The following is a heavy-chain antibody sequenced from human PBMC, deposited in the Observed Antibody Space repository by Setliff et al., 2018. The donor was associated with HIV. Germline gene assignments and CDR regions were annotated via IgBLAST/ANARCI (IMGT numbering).Heavy chain of an antibody. CDR1: GGSISSGGFY. CDR2: MYYTGST. Sequence: PSAPLSLTCTVSGGSISSGGFYWSWIRQRPGKGLEWIGYMYYTGSTNYNPPLKSRVTISVDTSKKQFSLKLSSVTAADTAVYYCARDVRFDPWGQGTLVTVSS. V-gene: IGHV4-61*08. CDR3: ARDVRFDP. J-gene: IGHJ5*02.